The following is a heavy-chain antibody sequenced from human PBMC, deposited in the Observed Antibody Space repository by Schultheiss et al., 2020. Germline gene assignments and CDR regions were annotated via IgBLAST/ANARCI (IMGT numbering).Heavy chain of an antibody. CDR2: IYYSGST. D-gene: IGHD3-3*01. Sequence: SATLSLTCTVSGGSISSYYWSWIRQPPGKGLEWIGYIYYSGSTNYNPSLKSRVTISVDTSKNQFSLKLSSVTAADTAVYYCARAIVNYDFWSGYRSNWFDPWGQGTLVTGSS. CDR3: ARAIVNYDFWSGYRSNWFDP. J-gene: IGHJ5*02. CDR1: GGSISSYY. V-gene: IGHV4-59*01.